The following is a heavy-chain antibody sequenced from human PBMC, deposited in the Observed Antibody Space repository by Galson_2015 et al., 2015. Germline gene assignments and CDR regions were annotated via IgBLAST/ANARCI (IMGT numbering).Heavy chain of an antibody. Sequence: SVKVSCKASGYTFTYRYLHWVRQAPGQALEWMGWITPFNGNTNYAQKFQDRVTITRDRSMSTAYMELSSLRSEDTAVYYCARDQAQVLAYCGGDCYSDAFDIWGQGTMVTVSS. V-gene: IGHV1-45*02. D-gene: IGHD2-21*02. CDR2: ITPFNGNT. CDR3: ARDQAQVLAYCGGDCYSDAFDI. CDR1: GYTFTYRY. J-gene: IGHJ3*02.